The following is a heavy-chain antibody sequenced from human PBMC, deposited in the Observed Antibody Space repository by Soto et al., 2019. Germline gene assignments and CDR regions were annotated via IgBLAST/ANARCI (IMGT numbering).Heavy chain of an antibody. V-gene: IGHV1-46*01. Sequence: ASVKGSRQASGYTLPRYHMHRVRQAPGQRPEWMGIINPSGGSTSYAQKFQGRVTMTRDTSTSTVYMELSSLRSEDTAVYYCARDYYDSSGYYRGYYFDYWGQGTLVTVSS. J-gene: IGHJ4*02. D-gene: IGHD3-22*01. CDR3: ARDYYDSSGYYRGYYFDY. CDR2: INPSGGST. CDR1: GYTLPRYH.